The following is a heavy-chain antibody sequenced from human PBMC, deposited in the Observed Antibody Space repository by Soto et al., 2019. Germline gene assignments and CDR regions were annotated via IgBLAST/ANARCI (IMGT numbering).Heavy chain of an antibody. V-gene: IGHV1-3*04. CDR1: GYTFTANG. CDR3: ARDTAMTPHYYFDF. CDR2: IHTANGDT. D-gene: IGHD2-2*01. Sequence: QVQLVQSGAEVKKPGASVKVSCKAYGYTFTANGLHWVRQSPGQNLEWMGWIHTANGDTAYSQEFSGRVIFTTDIAATTLYMELSSLRSEVTAVKYCARDTAMTPHYYFDFWGNGHLVNVSS. J-gene: IGHJ4*01.